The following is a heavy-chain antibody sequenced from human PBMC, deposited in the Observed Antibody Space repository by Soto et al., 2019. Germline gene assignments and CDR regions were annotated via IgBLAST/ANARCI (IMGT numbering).Heavy chain of an antibody. CDR1: GFTFSSYS. J-gene: IGHJ5*02. CDR3: ARDPKVNYDFWSVNWFDP. CDR2: ISSSSSYI. V-gene: IGHV3-21*01. D-gene: IGHD3-3*01. Sequence: LRLSCAASGFTFSSYSMNWVRQAPGKGLEWVSSISSSSSYIYYADSVKGRFTISRDNAKNSLYLQMNSLRAEDTAVYYCARDPKVNYDFWSVNWFDPWGQGTLVTVSS.